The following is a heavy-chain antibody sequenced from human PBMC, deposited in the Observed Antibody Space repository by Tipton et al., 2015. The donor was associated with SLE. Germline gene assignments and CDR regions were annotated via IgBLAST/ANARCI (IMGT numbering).Heavy chain of an antibody. J-gene: IGHJ3*02. CDR1: GGSISSHY. D-gene: IGHD2-8*01. CDR3: ATGGDLVQQGALGI. Sequence: TLSLTCTVSGGSISSHYWSCIRQPPGKGLEWIGYIYYTGRSNRNPSLKSRVTISVDTSKNQFSLNLRSMTAADTAVYYCATGGDLVQQGALGIWGRGTVVTVAS. V-gene: IGHV4-59*11. CDR2: IYYTGRS.